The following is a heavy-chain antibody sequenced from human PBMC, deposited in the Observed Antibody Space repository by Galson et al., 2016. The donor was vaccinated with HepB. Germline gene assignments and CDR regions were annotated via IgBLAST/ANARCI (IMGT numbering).Heavy chain of an antibody. CDR2: VDRTDSKT. CDR1: GYTFTTYW. Sequence: QSGAEVKKPGESLEISCQGSGYTFTTYWIGWVRQLPGKGLEWVGIVDRTDSKTTYSPSFQGQVTISVEKSISTAYLQWNSQKASDTAVYYCARGLVLWSGQSPLAIDAWGQGTTVTVSS. CDR3: ARGLVLWSGQSPLAIDA. V-gene: IGHV5-51*03. D-gene: IGHD3-3*01. J-gene: IGHJ6*02.